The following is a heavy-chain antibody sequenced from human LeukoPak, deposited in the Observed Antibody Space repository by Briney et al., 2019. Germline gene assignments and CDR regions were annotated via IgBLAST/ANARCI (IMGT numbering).Heavy chain of an antibody. D-gene: IGHD6-19*01. CDR3: ARAHSSGWYFFDY. V-gene: IGHV1-69*05. CDR2: IIPFFATA. CDR1: GGTFSTSA. Sequence: SVKVSCKASGGTFSTSAFSWVRQAPGQGLEWMGGIIPFFATANYAQKFQGRVSITTDASTSTAYMEVSSLRSEDAAVYYCARAHSSGWYFFDYWGQGTLVTVSS. J-gene: IGHJ4*02.